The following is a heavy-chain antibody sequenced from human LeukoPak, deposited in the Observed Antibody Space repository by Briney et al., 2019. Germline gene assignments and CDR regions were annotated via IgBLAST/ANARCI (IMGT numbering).Heavy chain of an antibody. CDR2: IHSGGTT. CDR1: GFTVSSNY. V-gene: IGHV3-53*01. Sequence: GGSLRLSCAVSGFTVSSNYMSWVRQAPGKGLEWVSVIHSGGTTYYADSVKGRFTISRDDSKNTLYLQMNSLRAEDTAVYFRARVDSGNYYSDYWGQGTLVTVSS. D-gene: IGHD1-26*01. CDR3: ARVDSGNYYSDY. J-gene: IGHJ4*02.